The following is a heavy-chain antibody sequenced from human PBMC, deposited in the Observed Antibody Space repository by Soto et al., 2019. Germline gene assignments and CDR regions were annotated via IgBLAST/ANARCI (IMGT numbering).Heavy chain of an antibody. D-gene: IGHD1-26*01. CDR1: GFTFSSYS. CDR3: ARGWDRGFDC. J-gene: IGHJ4*02. Sequence: EVHLVESGGGLVKPGGSLRLSCAASGFTFSSYSMNWVRQAPGKGLEWVSSITSGSTYIYYADSLRGRFTISRDNAKNSLYLKMNSLRAEDTAVYYCARGWDRGFDCWGQGTLVTVSS. CDR2: ITSGSTYI. V-gene: IGHV3-21*01.